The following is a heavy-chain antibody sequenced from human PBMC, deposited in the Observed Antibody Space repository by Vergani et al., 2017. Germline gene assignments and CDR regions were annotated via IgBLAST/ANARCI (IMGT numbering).Heavy chain of an antibody. D-gene: IGHD3-22*01. CDR1: GYIFSGYY. J-gene: IGHJ5*02. CDR2: IIPIFGTA. V-gene: IGHV1-69*18. CDR3: ASQTYYYDSVWFNP. Sequence: QVQLVQSGAEVKKPGASVKVSCKASGYIFSGYYIHWVRQAPGQGLEWMGRIIPIFGTANYAQKFQGRVTITADESTSTAYMELSSLRSEDTAVYYCASQTYYYDSVWFNPWGQGTLVTVSS.